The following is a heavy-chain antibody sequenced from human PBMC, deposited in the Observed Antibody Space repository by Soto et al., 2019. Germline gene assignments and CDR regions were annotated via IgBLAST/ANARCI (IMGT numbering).Heavy chain of an antibody. CDR1: GYTFTSYG. D-gene: IGHD3-16*01. J-gene: IGHJ6*02. CDR2: SSADKGNT. V-gene: IGHV1-18*01. Sequence: QVQLVQSGAEVKKPGASVKVSCKASGYTFTSYGISGVRQAPGQGLEWRGWSSADKGNTNYAQKLQGRVTTTTDTSTSTAYMELRSLRSDDTAVYYCARVGSGFYRKYGMDVWGQGTTVTVSS. CDR3: ARVGSGFYRKYGMDV.